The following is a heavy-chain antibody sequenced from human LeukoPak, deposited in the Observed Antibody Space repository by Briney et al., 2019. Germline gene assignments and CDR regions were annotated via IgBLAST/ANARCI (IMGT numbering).Heavy chain of an antibody. CDR3: TTLYGSGNYY. Sequence: GGSLRLSCAVSGFTFSNAWMSWVRQAPGKGLEWVGQIKSKAVGGTTDYAAPVKGRFTISRDDSKNTLYLQVNSLKIEDTAVYYCTTLYGSGNYYWGQGALVTVSS. D-gene: IGHD3-10*01. CDR2: IKSKAVGGTT. V-gene: IGHV3-15*01. J-gene: IGHJ4*02. CDR1: GFTFSNAW.